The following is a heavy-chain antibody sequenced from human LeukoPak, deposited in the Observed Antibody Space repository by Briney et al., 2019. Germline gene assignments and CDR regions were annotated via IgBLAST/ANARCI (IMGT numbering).Heavy chain of an antibody. D-gene: IGHD6-13*01. CDR3: AKYDSYSSSWYYFDY. Sequence: PGGSLRLSCAASGFTFSSYAMSWVRQAPGKGLKWVSAISGSGGSTYYADSVKGRFTISRDNSKNTLYLQMNSLRAEDTAVYYCAKYDSYSSSWYYFDYWGQGTLVTVSS. V-gene: IGHV3-23*01. CDR1: GFTFSSYA. J-gene: IGHJ4*02. CDR2: ISGSGGST.